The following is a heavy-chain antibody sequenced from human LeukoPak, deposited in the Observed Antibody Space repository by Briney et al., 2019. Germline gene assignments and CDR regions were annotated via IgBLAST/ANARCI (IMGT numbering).Heavy chain of an antibody. CDR2: INHSGST. J-gene: IGHJ3*02. V-gene: IGHV4-34*01. D-gene: IGHD3-22*01. CDR1: GGSFSGYY. Sequence: SETLSLTCAVYGGSFSGYYWSWIRQPPGKGLEWIGEINHSGSTNYNPSLKSRVTISVDTSKNQFSLKLSSVTAADTAVYYCARGNYDSSGYYYIRREFAFDIWGQGTMVTVSS. CDR3: ARGNYDSSGYYYIRREFAFDI.